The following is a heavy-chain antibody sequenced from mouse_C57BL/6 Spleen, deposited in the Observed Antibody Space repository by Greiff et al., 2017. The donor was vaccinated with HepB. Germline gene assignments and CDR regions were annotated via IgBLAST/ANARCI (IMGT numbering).Heavy chain of an antibody. CDR2: IDPSDSET. CDR3: ARSASLTLGRVFAY. CDR1: GYTFTSYW. V-gene: IGHV1-52*01. D-gene: IGHD6-1*01. Sequence: QVQLQQPGAELVRPGSSVKLSCKASGYTFTSYWMHWVKQRPIQGLEWIGNIDPSDSETHYNQKFKDKATLTVDKSSSTAYMQLSSLTSEDSAVYYCARSASLTLGRVFAYWGQGTLVTVSA. J-gene: IGHJ3*01.